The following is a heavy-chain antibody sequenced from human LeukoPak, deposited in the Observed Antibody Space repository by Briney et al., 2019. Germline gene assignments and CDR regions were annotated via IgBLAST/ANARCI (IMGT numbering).Heavy chain of an antibody. CDR3: AKDIGSGSYYVSAFDI. CDR2: ISYDGSNK. CDR1: GFTFSSYG. V-gene: IGHV3-30*18. J-gene: IGHJ3*02. Sequence: PGGSLRLSCAASGFTFSSYGMHWVRQAPGKGLEWVAVISYDGSNKYYADSVKGRFTISRDNAKNSLYLQMNSLRAEDTALYYCAKDIGSGSYYVSAFDIWGQGTMVTVSS. D-gene: IGHD1-26*01.